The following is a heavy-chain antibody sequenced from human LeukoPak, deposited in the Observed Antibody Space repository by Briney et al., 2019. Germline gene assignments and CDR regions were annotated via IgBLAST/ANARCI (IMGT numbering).Heavy chain of an antibody. J-gene: IGHJ3*02. CDR2: FDPEDGET. D-gene: IGHD1-26*01. V-gene: IGHV1-24*01. CDR3: AKMYSGSYHAFDI. CDR1: ADTLTELS. Sequence: GASVKISCKVSADTLTELSMHWVRQPPGKGLEWMGGFDPEDGETIYAQKFQGRVTMTEDTSTDTAYMELSSMRSEDTAVYYCAKMYSGSYHAFDIWGQGTMVTVSS.